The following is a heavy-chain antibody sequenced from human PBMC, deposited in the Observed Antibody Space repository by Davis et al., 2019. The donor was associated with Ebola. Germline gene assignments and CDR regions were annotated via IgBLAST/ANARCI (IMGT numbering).Heavy chain of an antibody. V-gene: IGHV3-73*01. CDR3: TSSSYSGSYYRDY. D-gene: IGHD1-26*01. Sequence: GGSLRLSCAASGFTFSGSAMHWVRQASGKGLEWVDRIRSKANSYATAYAASVKGRFTISRDDSKNTAYLQMNSLKTEDTAVYYCTSSSYSGSYYRDYWGQGTLVTVSS. J-gene: IGHJ4*02. CDR2: IRSKANSYAT. CDR1: GFTFSGSA.